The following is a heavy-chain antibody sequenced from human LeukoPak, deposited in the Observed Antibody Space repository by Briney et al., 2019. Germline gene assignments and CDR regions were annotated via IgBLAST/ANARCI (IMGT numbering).Heavy chain of an antibody. D-gene: IGHD3-10*01. V-gene: IGHV3-7*01. CDR2: IKRDGSEK. Sequence: GGSLRLSCVASGFEFYEYPMMWVRQAPGKALEWVANIKRDGSEKNYVDSVRGRFTISRDNRGNSVYLHLTSLRPEDTAVYYCARGSVVGGSGSYYRWFDLWGQGSLVAAS. CDR3: ARGSVVGGSGSYYRWFDL. CDR1: GFEFYEYP. J-gene: IGHJ5*01.